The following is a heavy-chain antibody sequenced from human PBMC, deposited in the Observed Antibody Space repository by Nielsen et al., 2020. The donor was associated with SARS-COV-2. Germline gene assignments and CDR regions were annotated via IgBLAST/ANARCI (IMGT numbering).Heavy chain of an antibody. CDR2: IYYSGST. Sequence: GSLRLSCTVSGGSISSYYWSWIRQPPGKGLEWIGYIYYSGSTNYNPSLKSRVTISVDTSKNQFSLKLSSVTAADTAVYYCARHIRKWLVLSDRKIGYFDLWGRGTLVTVSS. J-gene: IGHJ2*01. V-gene: IGHV4-59*08. CDR1: GGSISSYY. CDR3: ARHIRKWLVLSDRKIGYFDL. D-gene: IGHD6-19*01.